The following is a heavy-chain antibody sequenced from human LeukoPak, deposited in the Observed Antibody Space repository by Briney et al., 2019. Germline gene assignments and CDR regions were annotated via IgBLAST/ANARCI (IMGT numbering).Heavy chain of an antibody. Sequence: ASVKVSCKASVYTFTGYYMHWVRQAPGQGLEWMGWINPNSGGTNYAQKFQGRVTMTRDTSISTAYMELSRLRSDDTAVYYCARAPITMIVVVPDYWGQGTLVTVSS. D-gene: IGHD3-22*01. CDR3: ARAPITMIVVVPDY. CDR1: VYTFTGYY. J-gene: IGHJ4*02. CDR2: INPNSGGT. V-gene: IGHV1-2*02.